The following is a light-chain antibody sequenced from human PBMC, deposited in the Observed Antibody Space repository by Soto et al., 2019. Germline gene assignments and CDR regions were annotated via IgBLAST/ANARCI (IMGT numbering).Light chain of an antibody. CDR1: QSVSNY. Sequence: EIVLTQSPATLSLSPGERATLSCRASQSVSNYLAWYQQKPGQAPRLLIYGASRRATGIPGRFSGSASGTDFTLTISRLEPEDSAVYYCQQRHMWPITFGQGTRLEIK. J-gene: IGKJ5*01. CDR2: GAS. CDR3: QQRHMWPIT. V-gene: IGKV3-11*01.